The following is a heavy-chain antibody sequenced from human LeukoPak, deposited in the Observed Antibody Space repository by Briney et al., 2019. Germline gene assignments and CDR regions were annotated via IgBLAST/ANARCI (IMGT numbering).Heavy chain of an antibody. CDR3: ARTLLLWFGELSGWFDP. CDR2: IYTSGST. J-gene: IGHJ5*02. CDR1: GGSISSGTYY. D-gene: IGHD3-10*01. Sequence: SETLSLTCTVSGGSISSGTYYWSWIRQPAGKGLEWIGRIYTSGSTNYNPSLKSRITISVDTSKNQFSLKLSSVTAADTAVYYCARTLLLWFGELSGWFDPWGQGTLVTVSS. V-gene: IGHV4-61*02.